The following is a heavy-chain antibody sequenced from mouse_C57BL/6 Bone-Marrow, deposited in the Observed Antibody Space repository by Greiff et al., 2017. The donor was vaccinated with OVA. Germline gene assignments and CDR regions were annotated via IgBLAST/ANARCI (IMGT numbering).Heavy chain of an antibody. J-gene: IGHJ2*01. CDR3: AREAVVAPYFDY. D-gene: IGHD1-1*01. Sequence: VQLKESGPELVKPGASVKIPCKASGYTFTDYNMDWVKQSHGKSLEWIGDINPNNGGTIYNQKFKGKATLTVDKSSSTAYMEIRSLTSEDTAVYYCAREAVVAPYFDYWGQGTTLTVSS. V-gene: IGHV1-18*01. CDR1: GYTFTDYN. CDR2: INPNNGGT.